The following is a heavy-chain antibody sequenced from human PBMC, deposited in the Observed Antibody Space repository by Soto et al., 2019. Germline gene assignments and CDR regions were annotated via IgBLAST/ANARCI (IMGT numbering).Heavy chain of an antibody. J-gene: IGHJ4*02. CDR2: IIPILGIA. D-gene: IGHD5-18*01. CDR3: ARGDRGYSYGHHYFDY. V-gene: IGHV1-69*02. Sequence: QVQLVQSGAEVKKPGSSVKVSCKASGGTFSSYTISWVRQAPGQGLEWMGRIIPILGIANYAQKFQGRVTITADKSTSTAYMELSSLRSEDTDVYYCARGDRGYSYGHHYFDYWGQGTLVTVSS. CDR1: GGTFSSYT.